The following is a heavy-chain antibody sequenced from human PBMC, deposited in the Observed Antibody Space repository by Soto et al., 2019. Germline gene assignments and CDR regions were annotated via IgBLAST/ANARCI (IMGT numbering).Heavy chain of an antibody. D-gene: IGHD6-25*01. J-gene: IGHJ6*02. CDR1: GYTFTSYG. CDR2: IIPIFGTA. V-gene: IGHV1-69*13. Sequence: ASVKVSCKASGYTFTSYGIIWVRQALGQGLEWMGGIIPIFGTANYAQKFQGRVTITADESTSTAYMELSSLRSEDTAVYYCARDLQRYYYYGMDVWGQGTTVTVSS. CDR3: ARDLQRYYYYGMDV.